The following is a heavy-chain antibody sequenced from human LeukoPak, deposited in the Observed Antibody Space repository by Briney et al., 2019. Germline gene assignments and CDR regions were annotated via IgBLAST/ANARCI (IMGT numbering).Heavy chain of an antibody. CDR1: RFTFSSYG. V-gene: IGHV3-33*01. Sequence: VGAPRHSSAPPRFTFSSYGMHCGRDAPRKGLWWVAVIWDDGSKKYNGDCVKGRFPISRDNSKNTLYLQMKSLRAEDTAVYYCTRDIRGYSGGWYLPSGYFQHWGQGTLVTVSS. CDR2: IWDDGSKK. J-gene: IGHJ1*01. D-gene: IGHD6-19*01. CDR3: TRDIRGYSGGWYLPSGYFQH.